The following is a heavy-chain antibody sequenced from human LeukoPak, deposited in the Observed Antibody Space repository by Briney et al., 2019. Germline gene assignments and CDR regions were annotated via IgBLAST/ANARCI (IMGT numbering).Heavy chain of an antibody. J-gene: IGHJ4*02. CDR1: GGSISSSSYY. Sequence: PSETLSLTCTVSGGSISSSSYYWGWIRQPPGKGLEWIGSIYYSGSTYYNPSLKSRVTISVDTSKNQFSLKLSSVTAADTAVYYCARDRRGYDWGIVDYWGQGTLVTVSS. V-gene: IGHV4-39*07. CDR3: ARDRRGYDWGIVDY. D-gene: IGHD5-12*01. CDR2: IYYSGST.